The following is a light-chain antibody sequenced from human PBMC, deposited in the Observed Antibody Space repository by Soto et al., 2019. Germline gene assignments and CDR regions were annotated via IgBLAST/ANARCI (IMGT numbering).Light chain of an antibody. Sequence: QSALTQPASVSGSPGQSITISCTGTSSDVGNYKYVSWYQQHPGKAPKLMIYEVSNRPSGVSNRFSGSKSGNTASLTISGLQAEDETDYYCCSYAGSYTYVFGTWTKVTVL. V-gene: IGLV2-14*01. CDR2: EVS. CDR3: CSYAGSYTYV. J-gene: IGLJ1*01. CDR1: SSDVGNYKY.